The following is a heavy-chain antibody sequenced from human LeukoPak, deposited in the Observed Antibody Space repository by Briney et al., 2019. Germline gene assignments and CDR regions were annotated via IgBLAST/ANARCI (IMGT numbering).Heavy chain of an antibody. J-gene: IGHJ4*02. Sequence: GGSLRLSCVGSGFSFSSFAMSWVRQAPGKGLEWVSTISGGGSYTYFADSVKFRFTVSRDDSKSMHFLQMNSLRPEDTALYFCAKRITVSAGYYLDSWGRGTLVTVSS. CDR2: ISGGGSYT. CDR1: GFSFSSFA. D-gene: IGHD6-19*01. CDR3: AKRITVSAGYYLDS. V-gene: IGHV3-23*01.